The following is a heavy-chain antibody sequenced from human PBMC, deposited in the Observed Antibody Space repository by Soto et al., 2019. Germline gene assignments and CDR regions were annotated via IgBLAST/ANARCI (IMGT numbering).Heavy chain of an antibody. J-gene: IGHJ3*02. D-gene: IGHD3-3*01. Sequence: GGSLRLSCAASGFTCDDYARHWVRQAPGKGLEWASGISWNSGSIGYADSVKGRFTISRDNAKNSLYLQMNSLRAEDTALYYCAKDKRPGGFGVVTQDAFDIWGQGTMVTVSS. CDR1: GFTCDDYA. CDR2: ISWNSGSI. V-gene: IGHV3-9*01. CDR3: AKDKRPGGFGVVTQDAFDI.